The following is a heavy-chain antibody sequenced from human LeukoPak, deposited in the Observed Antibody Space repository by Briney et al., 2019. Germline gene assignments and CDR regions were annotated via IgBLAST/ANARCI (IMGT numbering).Heavy chain of an antibody. CDR3: ARSPPYGSGSYY. CDR2: INSDGSST. V-gene: IGHV3-74*01. Sequence: GGSLRLSCAASGFTFSSYAMSWVRQAPGKGLVWVSRINSDGSSTSYADSVKGRFTISRDNAKNTLYLQMNSLRAEDTAVYYCARSPPYGSGSYYWGQGTLVTVSS. CDR1: GFTFSSYA. D-gene: IGHD3-10*01. J-gene: IGHJ4*02.